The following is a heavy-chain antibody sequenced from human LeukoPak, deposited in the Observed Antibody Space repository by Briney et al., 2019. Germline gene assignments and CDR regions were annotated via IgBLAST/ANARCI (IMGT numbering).Heavy chain of an antibody. Sequence: PSETLSLTCTVSGGSISSYYWSWIRQPPGKGLEWIGYIYYSGSTNYNPSLKSRVTMSVDTSKKQLSLKLSSVTAADAAIYYCRRGTVTTAYFDYWGQGTLVTVSS. D-gene: IGHD4-17*01. CDR2: IYYSGST. CDR1: GGSISSYY. J-gene: IGHJ4*02. V-gene: IGHV4-59*01. CDR3: RRGTVTTAYFDY.